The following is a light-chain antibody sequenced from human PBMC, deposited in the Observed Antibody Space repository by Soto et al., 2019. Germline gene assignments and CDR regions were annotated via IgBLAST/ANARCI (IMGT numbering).Light chain of an antibody. Sequence: EIVLTQSPATLSLSPGERATLSCRASQSVSSYLAWYQQKPGHAPRLLIYDASNRATGIPARLSGSGSGTDFTLTISSIEPEDFAVYYCQQRSNWITFGQGTRLEIK. V-gene: IGKV3-11*01. CDR3: QQRSNWIT. J-gene: IGKJ5*01. CDR2: DAS. CDR1: QSVSSY.